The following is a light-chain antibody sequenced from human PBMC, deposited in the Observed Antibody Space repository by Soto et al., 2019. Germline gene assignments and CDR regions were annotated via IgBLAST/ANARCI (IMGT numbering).Light chain of an antibody. CDR3: QQYYSTPFT. V-gene: IGKV4-1*01. CDR2: WAS. Sequence: DIVMTQSQASLAVSLGERATINCKSSQSVLYRSNNKNYLAWYQQKPGQPPKLLIYWASTRESGVPDRFSGSGSGTDFTLTISSLQAEDVAVYYCQQYYSTPFTFGPGTKVDIK. J-gene: IGKJ3*01. CDR1: QSVLYRSNNKNY.